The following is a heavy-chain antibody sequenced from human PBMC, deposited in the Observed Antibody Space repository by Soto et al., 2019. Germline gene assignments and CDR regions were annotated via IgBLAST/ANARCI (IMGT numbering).Heavy chain of an antibody. Sequence: PSETLSLTCTVSGGSISSGGYYWSWIRQHPGKGLEWIGYIYYSGSTYYNPSLKSRVTISVDTSKNQFSLRLSSVTAADTAVYYCERQSFYDFWSGHPTGGMDVWGQGTTVTVSS. V-gene: IGHV4-31*03. CDR1: GGSISSGGYY. D-gene: IGHD3-3*01. J-gene: IGHJ6*02. CDR2: IYYSGST. CDR3: ERQSFYDFWSGHPTGGMDV.